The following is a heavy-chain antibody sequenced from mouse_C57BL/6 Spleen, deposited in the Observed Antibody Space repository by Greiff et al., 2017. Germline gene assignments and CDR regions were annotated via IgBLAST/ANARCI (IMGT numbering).Heavy chain of an antibody. CDR1: GYAFSSSW. CDR2: IYPGDGAT. V-gene: IGHV1-82*01. D-gene: IGHD3-2*02. CDR3: ARPTAQATSHFDY. Sequence: VQLQQSGPELVKPGASVKISCKASGYAFSSSWMNWVKQRPGKGLEWIGRIYPGDGATNYNGKFKGKATLTADKSSSPAYMQLSSLTAEDSAVYFCARPTAQATSHFDYWGQGTTLTVSS. J-gene: IGHJ2*01.